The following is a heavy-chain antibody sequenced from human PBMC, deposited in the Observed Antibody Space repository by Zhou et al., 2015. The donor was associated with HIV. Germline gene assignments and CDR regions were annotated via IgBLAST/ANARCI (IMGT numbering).Heavy chain of an antibody. CDR1: GYTFISYG. Sequence: QVQLVQSGAEVKKPGASVKVSCKASGYTFISYGINWVRQAPGQGLEWMGWISTYNGDTSYAQKLQGRVTMTTDTSTSTAYMELRSLRSDDTAVYWCARENGYSYGYYDLDVWGQGTTVTVSS. CDR2: ISTYNGDT. CDR3: ARENGYSYGYYDLDV. J-gene: IGHJ6*02. V-gene: IGHV1-18*01. D-gene: IGHD5-18*01.